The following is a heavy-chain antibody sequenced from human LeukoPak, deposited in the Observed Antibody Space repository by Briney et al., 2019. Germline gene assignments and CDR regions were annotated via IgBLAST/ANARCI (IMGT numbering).Heavy chain of an antibody. CDR1: GFTFSSYW. V-gene: IGHV3-7*01. J-gene: IGHJ6*02. Sequence: HPGGSLRLSCAASGFTFSSYWMSWVRQAPGKGLEWVANIKQDGSEKYYVDSVKGRFTISRDNAKNSLYLQMNSLRAEDTAVYYCARVDYYDTHYGMDVWGQGTTVTVSS. CDR2: IKQDGSEK. D-gene: IGHD3-22*01. CDR3: ARVDYYDTHYGMDV.